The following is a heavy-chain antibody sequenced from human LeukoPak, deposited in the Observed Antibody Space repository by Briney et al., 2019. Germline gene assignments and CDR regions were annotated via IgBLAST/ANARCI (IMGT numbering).Heavy chain of an antibody. D-gene: IGHD6-19*01. V-gene: IGHV3-48*02. CDR3: ARAIAVAGSYNWFDP. CDR1: GFTFSTYS. J-gene: IGHJ5*02. Sequence: GGSLGLSCVVSGFTFSTYSMHWVRQAPGKGLGWVSYISSRSSTIYYADSVRGRFTISRDNAKNSLYLQMNSLRDEDTAVYYCARAIAVAGSYNWFDPWGQGTLVTDSS. CDR2: ISSRSSTI.